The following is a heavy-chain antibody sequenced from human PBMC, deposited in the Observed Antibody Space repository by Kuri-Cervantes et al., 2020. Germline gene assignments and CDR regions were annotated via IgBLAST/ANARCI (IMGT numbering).Heavy chain of an antibody. D-gene: IGHD2-8*01. CDR3: ARAGADCTNGVCYIGLAKTSYTSDY. V-gene: IGHV3-48*02. CDR2: ISSSSSTI. Sequence: GESLKISCAASGFTFSSYSMNWVRQAPGKGLEWVSYISSSSSTIYYADSVKGRFTISRDNAKNSLYLQMNSLRDDDTAVYYCARAGADCTNGVCYIGLAKTSYTSDYWGQGTLVTVSS. J-gene: IGHJ4*02. CDR1: GFTFSSYS.